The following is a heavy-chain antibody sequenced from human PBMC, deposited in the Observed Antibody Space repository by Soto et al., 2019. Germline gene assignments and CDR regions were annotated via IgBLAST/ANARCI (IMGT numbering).Heavy chain of an antibody. J-gene: IGHJ5*02. V-gene: IGHV4-4*02. D-gene: IGHD2-8*01. CDR2: ISHSGST. CDR1: GGSITSSNW. Sequence: PSETLSLTCAVSGGSITSSNWWSGVRQPPGKGLEWLGQISHSGSTDYNPSLKSRVSISVDKSKNRLSLKLSSVTAADTAVYYCATTKEYCTNGVCYTWFDPWGQGTLVTVSS. CDR3: ATTKEYCTNGVCYTWFDP.